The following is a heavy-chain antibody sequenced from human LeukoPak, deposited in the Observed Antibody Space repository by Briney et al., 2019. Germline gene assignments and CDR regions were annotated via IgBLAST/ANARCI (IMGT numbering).Heavy chain of an antibody. Sequence: GGSLRLSCAAPGFIFDNYAIHWVRQAPGKGLEWVSLISGDGGSTFYADSVRGRFTISRDNTRKSLSLQMSSLRSEDTALYYCARESETSGWYDYWGQGTPVTLSS. D-gene: IGHD6-19*01. V-gene: IGHV3-43*02. J-gene: IGHJ4*02. CDR1: GFIFDNYA. CDR3: ARESETSGWYDY. CDR2: ISGDGGST.